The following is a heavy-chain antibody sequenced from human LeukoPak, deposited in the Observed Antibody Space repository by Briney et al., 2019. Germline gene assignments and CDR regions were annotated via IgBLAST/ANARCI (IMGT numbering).Heavy chain of an antibody. D-gene: IGHD4-11*01. V-gene: IGHV3-23*01. CDR2: ISGSGGST. Sequence: PGGSLRLSCAASGFTFNTYAMTWVRQPPGKGLEWVSAISGSGGSTYYADSVKGRLTISRDNSKNTLYLQMNSLRAEDTAVYYCARVYYSNHYFDYWGQGTLVTVSS. J-gene: IGHJ4*02. CDR3: ARVYYSNHYFDY. CDR1: GFTFNTYA.